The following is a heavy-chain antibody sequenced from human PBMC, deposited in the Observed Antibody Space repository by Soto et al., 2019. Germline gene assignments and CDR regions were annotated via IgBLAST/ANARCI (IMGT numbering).Heavy chain of an antibody. Sequence: LRLSCAASGFNFNSYTINWVRQAPGKRLEWLSSISSSGYIFSTDSVRGRFTISRDNAKNSVYLQINSLRAEDTAVYFCARDCSGGSCSPWMDVSCPGTIVTLFS. CDR2: ISSSGYI. J-gene: IGHJ6*02. D-gene: IGHD2-15*01. CDR3: ARDCSGGSCSPWMDV. V-gene: IGHV3-21*01. CDR1: GFNFNSYT.